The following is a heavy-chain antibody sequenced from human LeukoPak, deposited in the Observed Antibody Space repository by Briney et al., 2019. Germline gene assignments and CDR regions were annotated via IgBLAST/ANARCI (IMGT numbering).Heavy chain of an antibody. CDR1: GYTFTGYY. J-gene: IGHJ4*02. CDR2: INPNSGGT. Sequence: ASVKVSCKASGYTFTGYYMHWVRQAPGQGLEWMGWINPNSGGTNYAQKFQGRVTMTRDTSISTAYMELSRLRSDDTAVYYCARVRSIGYSGRYYFDYWGQGTLVTVSS. D-gene: IGHD6-13*01. V-gene: IGHV1-2*02. CDR3: ARVRSIGYSGRYYFDY.